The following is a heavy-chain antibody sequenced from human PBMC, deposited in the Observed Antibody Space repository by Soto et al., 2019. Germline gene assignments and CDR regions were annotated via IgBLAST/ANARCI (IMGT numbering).Heavy chain of an antibody. V-gene: IGHV3-48*01. Sequence: HPGGSLRLSCAASGFTFSSYSMNWVRQAPGKGLEWVSYISSSSSTIYYADSVKGRFTISRDNAKNSLYLQMNSLRAEDTAVYYCARDRSWEQLVYYYYYMAVWGKGTTVTVSS. D-gene: IGHD6-13*01. CDR3: ARDRSWEQLVYYYYYMAV. CDR1: GFTFSSYS. J-gene: IGHJ6*03. CDR2: ISSSSSTI.